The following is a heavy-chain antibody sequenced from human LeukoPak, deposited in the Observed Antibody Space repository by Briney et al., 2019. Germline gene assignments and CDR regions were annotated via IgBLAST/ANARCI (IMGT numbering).Heavy chain of an antibody. CDR2: IYYSGST. CDR1: GGSISSGNYY. Sequence: PSQTLSLTCTVSGGSISSGNYYWSWIRQSPGKGLEWIGYIYYSGSTYYNPSLKSRLAMSLDTSKNQFSLRLTSVTAADTAVYYCARILDIWKFDHWGQGTLVTVSS. V-gene: IGHV4-30-4*08. J-gene: IGHJ4*02. D-gene: IGHD5-12*01. CDR3: ARILDIWKFDH.